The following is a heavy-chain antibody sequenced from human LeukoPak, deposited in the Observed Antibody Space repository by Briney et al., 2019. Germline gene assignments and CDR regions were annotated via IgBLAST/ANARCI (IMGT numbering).Heavy chain of an antibody. D-gene: IGHD3-22*01. Sequence: ASVKVSCKASGYTFIDYYMHWVRQAPGQGLEWMGWINPNSGGRNYAQNFQGRVTMTRDTSINKTYMELSRLRSDDSAVCYCARVAYFYDSSGYYYSDYWGQGTLVTVSS. V-gene: IGHV1-2*02. CDR1: GYTFIDYY. CDR3: ARVAYFYDSSGYYYSDY. J-gene: IGHJ4*02. CDR2: INPNSGGR.